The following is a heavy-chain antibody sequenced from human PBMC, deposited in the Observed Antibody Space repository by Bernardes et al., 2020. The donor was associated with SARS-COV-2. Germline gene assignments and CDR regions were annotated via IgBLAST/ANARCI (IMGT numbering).Heavy chain of an antibody. V-gene: IGHV3-23*01. CDR3: AKDRYLGVVRGAYMDV. D-gene: IGHD3-10*01. CDR2: ISGSGGST. J-gene: IGHJ6*02. CDR1: GFTFSSYA. Sequence: GGSLRLSCAASGFTFSSYAMSWVRQAPGKGLEWVSAISGSGGSTYYADSVKGRFTISRDNSKNTLYLQMNSLRAEDTAVYYCAKDRYLGVVRGAYMDVWGQGTTVTVSS.